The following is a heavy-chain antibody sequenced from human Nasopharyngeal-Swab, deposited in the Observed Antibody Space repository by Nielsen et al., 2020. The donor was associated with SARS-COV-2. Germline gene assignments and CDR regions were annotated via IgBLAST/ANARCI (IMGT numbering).Heavy chain of an antibody. Sequence: GESLKISCAASGFTFGDYAMNWFRQAHGTGLGWVTYIRNKDYGGTTEYAASVRGRFTISRDDSKNIAYLQMNSLTTEDTAVYYCTRDFPCSVDTATRGYMDVWGKGTTVTVSS. J-gene: IGHJ6*03. CDR1: GFTFGDYA. CDR3: TRDFPCSVDTATRGYMDV. D-gene: IGHD5-18*01. CDR2: IRNKDYGGTT. V-gene: IGHV3-49*03.